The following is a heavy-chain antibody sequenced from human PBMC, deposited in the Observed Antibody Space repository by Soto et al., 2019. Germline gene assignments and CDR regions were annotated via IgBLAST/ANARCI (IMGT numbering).Heavy chain of an antibody. V-gene: IGHV4-34*01. CDR3: ARCEPGSGSYYYYYYVDV. Sequence: SETLSLTCAVYGGSFSGYYWSWIRQPPGKGLEWIGEINHSGSTNYNPSLKSRVTISVDTSKNQFSLKLSSVTAADTAVYYCARCEPGSGSYYYYYYVDVWGKGTTVTVSS. CDR1: GGSFSGYY. J-gene: IGHJ6*03. D-gene: IGHD3-10*01. CDR2: INHSGST.